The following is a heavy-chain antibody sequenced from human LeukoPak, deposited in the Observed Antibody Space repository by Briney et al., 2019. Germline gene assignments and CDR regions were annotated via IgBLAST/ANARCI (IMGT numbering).Heavy chain of an antibody. CDR3: ARRLGGDPGYDY. J-gene: IGHJ4*02. V-gene: IGHV1-3*01. CDR2: INAGNGNT. CDR1: GYTFTSYA. Sequence: EASVKVSCKASGYTFTSYAMHWVRQAPGQRLEWMGWINAGNGNTKYSQKFQGRVTFTRDTSASTAYMELSSLRSEDTAVYYCARRLGGDPGYDYWGQGTLVTVSS. D-gene: IGHD1-26*01.